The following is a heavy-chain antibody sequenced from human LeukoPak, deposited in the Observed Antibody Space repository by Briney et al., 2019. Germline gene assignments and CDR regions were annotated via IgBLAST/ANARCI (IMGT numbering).Heavy chain of an antibody. D-gene: IGHD3-22*01. CDR2: ISSSSSYT. CDR3: ARDAYDSSGDLRRGYYYYGMDV. J-gene: IGHJ6*02. V-gene: IGHV3-11*06. Sequence: GGSLRLSCAASGFTFSGYYMSWIRQAPGKGLEWVSYISSSSSYTNYADSVKGRFTISRDNAKNSLYLQMNGLRAEDTAVYYCARDAYDSSGDLRRGYYYYGMDVWGQGTTVTVSS. CDR1: GFTFSGYY.